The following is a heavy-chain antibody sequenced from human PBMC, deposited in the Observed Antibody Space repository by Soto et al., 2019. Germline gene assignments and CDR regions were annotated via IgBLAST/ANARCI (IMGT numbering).Heavy chain of an antibody. D-gene: IGHD3-16*02. CDR1: GGSISSYY. Sequence: SETLSLTCAVSGGSISSYYWSWIRQPPGKGLEWIGYIYYSGSTNYNPSLKSRVTISVDTSKNQFSLKLSSVTAADTAVYYCARDLARLRLGELSLDYGMDVWGQGTTVTVSS. V-gene: IGHV4-59*01. CDR2: IYYSGST. CDR3: ARDLARLRLGELSLDYGMDV. J-gene: IGHJ6*02.